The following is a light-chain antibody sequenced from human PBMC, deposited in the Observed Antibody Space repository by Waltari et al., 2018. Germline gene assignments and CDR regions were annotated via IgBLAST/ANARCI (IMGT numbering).Light chain of an antibody. Sequence: QSPGTLSLSPGERATLACRASQSVGTSLAWYQQKPGQAPRLLIYGASRRATGIPDRFSGSGSGTDFSLTISRLEPEDFAVYYCQHYVRLPATFGQGTKVEI. J-gene: IGKJ1*01. CDR2: GAS. V-gene: IGKV3-20*01. CDR1: QSVGTS. CDR3: QHYVRLPAT.